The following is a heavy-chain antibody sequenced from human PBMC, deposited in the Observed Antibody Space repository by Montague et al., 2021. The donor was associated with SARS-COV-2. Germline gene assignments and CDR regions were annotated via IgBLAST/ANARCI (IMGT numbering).Heavy chain of an antibody. D-gene: IGHD3-3*01. CDR1: GGSISPYY. CDR2: TSYSGST. Sequence: SETRSLTCTVSGGSISPYYWSWIRQSPGKGLECIGYTSYSGSTDYNPSLKSRVTISIDTSKNQFSLKLSSVTAADAAVYYCARWGEYYDSPYYYYAMDVWGQGTLVTVSS. CDR3: ARWGEYYDSPYYYYAMDV. J-gene: IGHJ4*02. V-gene: IGHV4-59*12.